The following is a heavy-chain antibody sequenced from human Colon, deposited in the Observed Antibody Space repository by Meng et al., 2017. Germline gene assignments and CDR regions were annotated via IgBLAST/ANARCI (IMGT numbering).Heavy chain of an antibody. Sequence: QVKRQASGPGLVKPSDTPAVSCSLSGGSISNYYWSWIRQPPGRGLEWIGHVYNSGNNDKYNSSLESRVTMSVDTSKTQFSLKLSSVTAADTAVYYCARGYMYFDFDPWGRGTLVTVSS. D-gene: IGHD2-8*01. CDR3: ARGYMYFDFDP. J-gene: IGHJ5*02. CDR2: VYNSGNND. V-gene: IGHV4-59*01. CDR1: GGSISNYY.